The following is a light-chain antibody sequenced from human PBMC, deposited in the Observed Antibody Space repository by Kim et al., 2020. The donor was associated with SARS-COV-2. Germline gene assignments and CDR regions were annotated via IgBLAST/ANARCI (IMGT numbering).Light chain of an antibody. CDR2: DVN. V-gene: IGLV2-14*03. CDR3: ASNTGYSARVV. J-gene: IGLJ3*02. CDR1: SRDIGAYNL. Sequence: QSALTQPASVSGSPGQSITISCTGSSRDIGAYNLVSWYQQNPGKAPRLIIYDVNNRPSGISDRFSGSKSGNTASLTISGLRTEDEAHYYCASNTGYSARVVFGGGTQLTVL.